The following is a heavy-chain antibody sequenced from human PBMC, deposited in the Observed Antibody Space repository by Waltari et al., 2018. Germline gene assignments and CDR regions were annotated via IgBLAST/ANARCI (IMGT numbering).Heavy chain of an antibody. Sequence: VQLQESGPGLVKPSETLSLRCNVSGASIRSPFWSWSRQAPGKGLEWIGHMYFSGTKDYNPSLKSRVAISIDTSKNHFSLNLRSVTAADTAIYYCARLPRGSVIIGAFDIWGQGTQVTVSS. D-gene: IGHD3-22*01. CDR2: MYFSGTK. CDR3: ARLPRGSVIIGAFDI. CDR1: GASIRSPF. J-gene: IGHJ3*02. V-gene: IGHV4-59*11.